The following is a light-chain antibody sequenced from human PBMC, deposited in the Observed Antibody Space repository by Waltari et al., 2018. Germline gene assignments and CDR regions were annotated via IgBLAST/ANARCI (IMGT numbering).Light chain of an antibody. J-gene: IGKJ1*01. V-gene: IGKV1-39*01. CDR1: HDIDIY. Sequence: DIQMTQFPSSLSASGGDRVTITCRTSHDIDIYLNLFQQKPGKAPKLLIYATSSFQSGVPSSFSGIGSGTDFTLILSSLQPEDFATYYCQQSYSTVRTFGQGTRVEIK. CDR2: ATS. CDR3: QQSYSTVRT.